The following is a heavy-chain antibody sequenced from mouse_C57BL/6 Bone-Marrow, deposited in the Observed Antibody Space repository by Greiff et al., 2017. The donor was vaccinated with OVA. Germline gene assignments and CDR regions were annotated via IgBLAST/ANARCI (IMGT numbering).Heavy chain of an antibody. CDR1: GYSITSGYY. CDR2: ISYDGSN. V-gene: IGHV3-6*01. J-gene: IGHJ2*01. CDR3: ANSYPYYFDY. Sequence: EVQLVESGPGLVKPSQSLSLTCSVTGYSITSGYYWNWIRQFPGNKLEWMGYISYDGSNNYNPSLKNRISITRDTSKNQFFLKLISVTTEDTATYYCANSYPYYFDYWGQGTTLTVSS.